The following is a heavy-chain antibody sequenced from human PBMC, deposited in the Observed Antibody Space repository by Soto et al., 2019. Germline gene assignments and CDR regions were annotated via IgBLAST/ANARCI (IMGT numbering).Heavy chain of an antibody. D-gene: IGHD3-10*01. CDR3: ARGSWGVSYYYYYGMDV. V-gene: IGHV4-34*01. J-gene: IGHJ6*02. Sequence: SWCLSQSCAEGGGVFIGYYWSWIRQPPGKGLEWIGEINHSGSTNYNPSLKSRVTISVDTSKNQFSLKLSSVTAADTAVYYCARGSWGVSYYYYYGMDVWGQGTTVTVSS. CDR1: GGVFIGYY. CDR2: INHSGST.